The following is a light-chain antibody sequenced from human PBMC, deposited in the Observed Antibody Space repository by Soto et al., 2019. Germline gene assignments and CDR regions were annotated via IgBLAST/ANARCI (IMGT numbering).Light chain of an antibody. CDR1: QSVSSAH. V-gene: IGKV3-20*01. CDR3: QQYGSSRT. Sequence: EIVLTQSPGTLSLSPGERATLSCRASQSVSSAHLAWYQQKPGQAPRLLIYGASSRATGIPDRFSGSGSGTDFTLTISRLEPEDFAVHYCQQYGSSRTFGQGTKVEIK. CDR2: GAS. J-gene: IGKJ1*01.